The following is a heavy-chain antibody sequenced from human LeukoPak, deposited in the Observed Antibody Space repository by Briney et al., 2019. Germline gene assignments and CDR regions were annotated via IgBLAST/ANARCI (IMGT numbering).Heavy chain of an antibody. J-gene: IGHJ4*02. CDR3: ASKRGYSYGFDY. CDR2: IIPIFGTA. CDR1: GGTFSSYA. V-gene: IGHV1-69*13. Sequence: SVKVSCKASGGTFSSYAISWVRQAPGQGLEWMGGIIPIFGTANYAQKFQGRVTITADESTNTAYMELSSLRSEDTAVYYCASKRGYSYGFDYWGQGTLVTVSS. D-gene: IGHD5-18*01.